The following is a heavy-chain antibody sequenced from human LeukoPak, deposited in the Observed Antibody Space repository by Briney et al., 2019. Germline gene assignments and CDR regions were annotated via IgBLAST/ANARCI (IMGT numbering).Heavy chain of an antibody. CDR3: ASTSPYCSSTSCYLNWFDP. Sequence: SGTLSLTCAVSGGSISSSNWWSWVRQPPGKGLEWIGEIYHSGSTNYNPSLKSRVTISVDKSKNQFSLKLSSVTAADTAVYYCASTSPYCSSTSCYLNWFDPWGQGTLVTVSS. CDR1: GGSISSSNW. V-gene: IGHV4-4*02. J-gene: IGHJ5*02. D-gene: IGHD2-2*01. CDR2: IYHSGST.